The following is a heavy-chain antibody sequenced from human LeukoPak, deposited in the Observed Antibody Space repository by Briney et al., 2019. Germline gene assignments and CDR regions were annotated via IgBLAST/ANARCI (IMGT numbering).Heavy chain of an antibody. CDR2: IYTSGST. CDR3: ARDRARYCSGGSCYMLDY. Sequence: SETLSLTCTVSGGSISSYYWSWIRQPAGKGLEWTGRIYTSGSTNYNPSLKSRATMSVDTSKNQFSLKLSSVTAADTAVYYCARDRARYCSGGSCYMLDYWGQGTLVTVSS. V-gene: IGHV4-4*07. J-gene: IGHJ4*02. D-gene: IGHD2-15*01. CDR1: GGSISSYY.